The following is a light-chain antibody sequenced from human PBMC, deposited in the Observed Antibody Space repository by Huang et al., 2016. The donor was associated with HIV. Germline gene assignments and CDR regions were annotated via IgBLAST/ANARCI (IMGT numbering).Light chain of an antibody. CDR2: AAS. J-gene: IGKJ1*01. Sequence: DIQMTQSPSSLSASVGDRVTITCRASQTISSYLNWYLQKPGKAPKLVIYAASSLQSGVPSRFSGSGSGTDFTLTISSLQPEDFATYYCQQSYSAPHTFGQGTKVEIK. CDR3: QQSYSAPHT. CDR1: QTISSY. V-gene: IGKV1-39*01.